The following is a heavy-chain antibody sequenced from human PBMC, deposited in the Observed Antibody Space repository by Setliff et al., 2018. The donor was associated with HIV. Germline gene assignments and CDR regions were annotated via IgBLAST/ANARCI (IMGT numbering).Heavy chain of an antibody. D-gene: IGHD1-26*01. J-gene: IGHJ4*02. CDR2: ISWNSNII. V-gene: IGHV3-9*01. Sequence: GGSLRLSCAASGFTFDEYAMHWVRQAPGKGLEWVSGISWNSNIIAYADSVKGRFTISRDNAKNSLYLQMNSLRAEDTAVYYCARDFWGGSYSSDYWGQGTLVTVSS. CDR3: ARDFWGGSYSSDY. CDR1: GFTFDEYA.